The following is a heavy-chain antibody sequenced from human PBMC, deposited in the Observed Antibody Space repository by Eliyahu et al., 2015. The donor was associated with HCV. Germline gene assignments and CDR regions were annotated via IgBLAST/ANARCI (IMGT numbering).Heavy chain of an antibody. CDR1: GFTXSSYW. Sequence: EVQLVESGGGLVQPGGSLRLSXXASGFTXSSYWMHWVRQAPGKGLVWVSRINSDGSSTSYADSVKGRFTISRDNAKNTLYLQMNSLRAEDTAVYYCASPDYYGSSGYPDYWGQGTLVTVSS. CDR3: ASPDYYGSSGYPDY. J-gene: IGHJ4*02. D-gene: IGHD3-22*01. V-gene: IGHV3-74*01. CDR2: INSDGSST.